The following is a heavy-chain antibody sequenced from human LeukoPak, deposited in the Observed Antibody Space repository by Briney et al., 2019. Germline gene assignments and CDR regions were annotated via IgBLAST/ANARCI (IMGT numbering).Heavy chain of an antibody. Sequence: PSETLSLTCTVSGGSISSYYWSWIRQPPGKGLEWIGYIYYSGSTNYNPSLKSRVTISVDTSKNQFSLKLSSVTAADTAVYYCARGWELLTNWFDPWGQGTLVTVSS. J-gene: IGHJ5*02. D-gene: IGHD1-26*01. V-gene: IGHV4-59*08. CDR2: IYYSGST. CDR3: ARGWELLTNWFDP. CDR1: GGSISSYY.